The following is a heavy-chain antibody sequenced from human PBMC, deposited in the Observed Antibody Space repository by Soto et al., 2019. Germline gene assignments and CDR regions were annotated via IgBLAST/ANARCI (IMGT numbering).Heavy chain of an antibody. J-gene: IGHJ4*02. CDR2: IYYSRST. Sequence: PSQTQSLTSSVAGGSISNFDGRWISQTPGKGLEWIGYIYYSRSTNYNPSLKSRVTISVDTSKNQFSLKLSSVTAADTALYYCARRYSGGECYLFDYWGQGTLVTVSS. CDR1: GGSISNFD. D-gene: IGHD2-21*01. CDR3: ARRYSGGECYLFDY. V-gene: IGHV4-59*08.